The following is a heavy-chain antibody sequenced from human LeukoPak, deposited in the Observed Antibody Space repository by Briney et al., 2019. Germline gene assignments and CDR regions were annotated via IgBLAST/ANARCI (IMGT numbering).Heavy chain of an antibody. CDR1: GFTFSSYE. Sequence: GGSLRLSCAASGFTFSSYEMNWVRQAPGKGLEWVSYISSSGSTIYYADSVKGRFTISRDDAKQSLYLQMNSLRAEDTAVYYCARGTLYYGSESYDYWGQGTLVIVSS. D-gene: IGHD3-10*01. J-gene: IGHJ4*02. CDR2: ISSSGSTI. V-gene: IGHV3-48*03. CDR3: ARGTLYYGSESYDY.